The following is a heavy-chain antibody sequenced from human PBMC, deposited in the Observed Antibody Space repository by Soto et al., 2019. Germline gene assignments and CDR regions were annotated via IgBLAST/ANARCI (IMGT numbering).Heavy chain of an antibody. CDR3: ARPGNGDYYFDY. CDR1: GGSVSSSSYY. J-gene: IGHJ4*02. D-gene: IGHD4-17*01. Sequence: QLQLQASGPGLVKPSETLSLTCTVSGGSVSSSSYYWGWIRQHPGKGLEFIGSISYSGSAYYNPSLQSRGTISVDTSKNQLSRKLSSVTAADTAVYYCARPGNGDYYFDYWGQGTLVTVSS. CDR2: ISYSGSA. V-gene: IGHV4-39*01.